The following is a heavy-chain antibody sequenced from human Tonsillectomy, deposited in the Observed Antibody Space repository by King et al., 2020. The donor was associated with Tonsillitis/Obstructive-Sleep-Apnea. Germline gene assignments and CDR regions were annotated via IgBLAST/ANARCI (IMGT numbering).Heavy chain of an antibody. V-gene: IGHV4-31*03. CDR2: IPYSGST. CDR1: GGSISSGGYY. J-gene: IGHJ4*02. Sequence: QLQESGPGLVKPSQTLSLTCTVSGGSISSGGYYWSWIRQHPGKAWEWIGYIPYSGSTYYNPSLKSRVTISVDTSKNQFSLKLSSVTAADTAVYYCARWDYGDSVWDWGQGTLVTVSS. CDR3: ARWDYGDSVWD. D-gene: IGHD4-17*01.